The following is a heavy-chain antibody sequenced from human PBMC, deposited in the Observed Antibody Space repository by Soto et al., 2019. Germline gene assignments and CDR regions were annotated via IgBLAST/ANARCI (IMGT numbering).Heavy chain of an antibody. Sequence: QVHLVESGGGVVQPGRSLRLSCAASGFTFSNYGVHWVRQSPSRGLEWVAVISHDGTRKHYGDSVQGRFTISRDDFLNTLYLHMDSLRTEDTGVYYCVKDRRTEAYGMEVWGQGTTVTVS. CDR1: GFTFSNYG. J-gene: IGHJ6*02. D-gene: IGHD2-21*01. V-gene: IGHV3-30*18. CDR2: ISHDGTRK. CDR3: VKDRRTEAYGMEV.